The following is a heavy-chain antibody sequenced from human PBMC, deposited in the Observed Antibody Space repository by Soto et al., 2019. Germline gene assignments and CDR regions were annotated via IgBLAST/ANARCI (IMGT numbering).Heavy chain of an antibody. D-gene: IGHD3-3*01. J-gene: IGHJ3*01. CDR3: ARFFGNAFDV. CDR1: GGSISTDSYN. Sequence: QLQLQESGPGLVKPSETLSLTCSVSGGSISTDSYNWDWIRQSPGKGLEWIGTIYYDGTPSYNPSLTSQVTSAVDTSRNPFSLKVTSVTAADTAMYYCARFFGNAFDVWGQGTMVKVSS. V-gene: IGHV4-39*02. CDR2: IYYDGTP.